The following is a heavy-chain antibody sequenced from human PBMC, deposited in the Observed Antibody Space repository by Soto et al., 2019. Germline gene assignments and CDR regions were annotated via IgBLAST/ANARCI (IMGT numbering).Heavy chain of an antibody. CDR2: MNPNSGNT. CDR1: GYTFTSYD. CDR3: ARGRGGDYGMDV. D-gene: IGHD3-10*01. J-gene: IGHJ6*02. V-gene: IGHV1-8*01. Sequence: QVQLVQSGAEVKKPGASVKVSCKASGYTFTSYDINWVRQATGQGLEWMGWMNPNSGNTGYAQKCQGRVAMTGNTAISTAYRELSSLGSEDTAVYYCARGRGGDYGMDVWGQGTTVTVSS.